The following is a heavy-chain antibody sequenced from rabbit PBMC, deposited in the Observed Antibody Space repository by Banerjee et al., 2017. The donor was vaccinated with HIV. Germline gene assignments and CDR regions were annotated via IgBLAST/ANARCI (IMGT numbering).Heavy chain of an antibody. CDR1: GFSFSSYYY. V-gene: IGHV1S40*01. CDR2: IYIGSSGNT. CDR3: ARGIGIYGDGYDTGYYFNL. Sequence: QSLEESGGDLVQPGASLTLTCTASGFSFSSYYYMCWVRQAPGKGLEWIACIYIGSSGNTYYASWAKGRFTISKTSSTTVTLQMTSLTAADTATYFCARGIGIYGDGYDTGYYFNLWGPGTLVTVS. D-gene: IGHD6-1*01. J-gene: IGHJ4*01.